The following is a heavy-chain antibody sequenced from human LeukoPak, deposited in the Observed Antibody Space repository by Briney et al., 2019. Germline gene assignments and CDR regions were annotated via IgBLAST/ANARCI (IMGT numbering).Heavy chain of an antibody. CDR1: GCTFTDYH. J-gene: IGHJ4*02. CDR2: INPKSGDT. CDR3: VYRGDTYAYDH. D-gene: IGHD5-18*01. V-gene: IGHV1-2*02. Sequence: ASVKVSCKASGCTFTDYHIHWVRQAPGQGLEWMGWINPKSGDTNYAQSFKGRVTLTRDASISTAYMDVNRLIFDDTAIYYCVYRGDTYAYDHWGQGSLVTVSS.